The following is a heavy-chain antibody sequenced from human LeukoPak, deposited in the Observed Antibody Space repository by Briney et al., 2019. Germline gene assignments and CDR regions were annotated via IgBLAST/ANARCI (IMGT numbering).Heavy chain of an antibody. J-gene: IGHJ4*02. Sequence: ASVKVSCKASGYTFTSYGISWVRQAPGQGLEWMGWISAYNGNTNYAQKLQGRVTMTRNTSISTAYMELSSLRSEDTAVYYCARVHCSGGSCYDFEDYWGQGTLVTVSS. CDR1: GYTFTSYG. CDR2: ISAYNGNT. D-gene: IGHD2-15*01. V-gene: IGHV1-18*01. CDR3: ARVHCSGGSCYDFEDY.